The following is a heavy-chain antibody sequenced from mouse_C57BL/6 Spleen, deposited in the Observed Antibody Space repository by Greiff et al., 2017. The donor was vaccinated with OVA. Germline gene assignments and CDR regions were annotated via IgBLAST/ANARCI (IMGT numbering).Heavy chain of an antibody. J-gene: IGHJ4*01. CDR1: GFTFSSYG. CDR2: ISSGGSYT. V-gene: IGHV5-6*02. CDR3: ARQDPSITTVPYYAMDY. D-gene: IGHD1-1*01. Sequence: DVMLVESGGDLVKPGGSLKLSCAASGFTFSSYGMSWVRQTPDKRLEWVATISSGGSYTYYPDSVKGRFTISRDNAKNTLYLQMSSLKSEDTAMYYCARQDPSITTVPYYAMDYWGQGTSVTVSS.